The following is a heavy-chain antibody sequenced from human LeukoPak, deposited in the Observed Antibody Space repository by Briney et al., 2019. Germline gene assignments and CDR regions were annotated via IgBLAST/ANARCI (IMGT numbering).Heavy chain of an antibody. CDR2: IWYDGSNK. Sequence: PGRSLRLSCAASGFTFSNYGMHWVRQAPGKGLEWVAVIWYDGSNKYYADSVKGRFTVSRDNSKNTLYLQMNSLRAEDTAVYFCARDGVRSGSSVYFDYWGQGTLVTVSS. D-gene: IGHD6-25*01. CDR1: GFTFSNYG. CDR3: ARDGVRSGSSVYFDY. V-gene: IGHV3-33*01. J-gene: IGHJ4*02.